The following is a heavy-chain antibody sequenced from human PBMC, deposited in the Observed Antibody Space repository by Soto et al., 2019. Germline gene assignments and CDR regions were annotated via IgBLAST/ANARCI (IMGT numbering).Heavy chain of an antibody. D-gene: IGHD4-17*01. CDR3: AREDDYGYRYINYGLDV. Sequence: GGSLRLSCAASGFTFNIYALHWVRQAPGKGLEWVAVISFDGTKKYYSDSVKGRFTISRDNLKNTLYLQMNNLRVEDAAIYFCAREDDYGYRYINYGLDVWGQGTLVTVSS. CDR2: ISFDGTKK. CDR1: GFTFNIYA. J-gene: IGHJ6*02. V-gene: IGHV3-30-3*01.